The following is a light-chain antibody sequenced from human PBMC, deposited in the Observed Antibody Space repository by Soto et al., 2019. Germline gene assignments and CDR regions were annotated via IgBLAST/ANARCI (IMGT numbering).Light chain of an antibody. J-gene: IGKJ2*01. Sequence: EIVLTQSPGTLSLSPGERATLSCRASQSVRSIYLAWYQQKPGQPPRLLVYGASTRATGIPDRFSGSGSGTDFTLTISRLEPEALAVYYCQQYGGSPHTFGQGTKLEIK. CDR2: GAS. CDR3: QQYGGSPHT. V-gene: IGKV3-20*01. CDR1: QSVRSIY.